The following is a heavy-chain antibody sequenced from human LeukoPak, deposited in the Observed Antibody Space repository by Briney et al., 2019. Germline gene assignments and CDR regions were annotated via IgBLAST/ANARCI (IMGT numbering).Heavy chain of an antibody. CDR1: GFTFSAYG. CDR3: AKDSFYGSGSYYGAFDI. Sequence: TGGPLRLSCAAPGFTFSAYGVHWVRQAPGKGLEGVAFMRYDGSYKYYADSVKGRFAISRDHPKDTLYLHMSRLRPEDTAVYYCAKDSFYGSGSYYGAFDIWGQGTMVTVSS. CDR2: MRYDGSYK. J-gene: IGHJ3*02. V-gene: IGHV3-30*02. D-gene: IGHD3-10*01.